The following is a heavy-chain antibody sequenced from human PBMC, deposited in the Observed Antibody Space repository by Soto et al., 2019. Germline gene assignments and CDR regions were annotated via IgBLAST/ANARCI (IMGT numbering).Heavy chain of an antibody. CDR2: IDPSDSYT. J-gene: IGHJ6*02. CDR3: ARQKKVVPAALDV. Sequence: GASLKISWKGSGYSFTSYWISWVRQMPGKGLEWMGRIDPSDSYTNYSPSFQGHVTISADKSISTAYLQWSSLKASDPAIYYCARQKKVVPAALDVWGQGTTVTVSS. CDR1: GYSFTSYW. V-gene: IGHV5-10-1*01. D-gene: IGHD2-2*01.